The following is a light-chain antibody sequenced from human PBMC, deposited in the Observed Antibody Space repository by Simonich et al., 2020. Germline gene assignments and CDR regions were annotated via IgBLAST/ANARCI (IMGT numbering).Light chain of an antibody. J-gene: IGLJ2*01. CDR3: YSTDSSGNHRV. CDR2: EDI. CDR1: SLPKKH. Sequence: YELTQQPSESVSPGQTTRITYSGDSLPKKHAYWYQHKSGQAPVLVIYEDIKRPSGCPSRFSGSSSGTMATLTISGAQVDDEADYYCYSTDSSGNHRVFGGGTKLTVL. V-gene: IGLV3-10*01.